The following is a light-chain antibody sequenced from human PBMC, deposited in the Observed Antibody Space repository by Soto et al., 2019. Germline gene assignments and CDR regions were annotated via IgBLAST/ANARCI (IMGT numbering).Light chain of an antibody. J-gene: IGKJ4*01. V-gene: IGKV3-15*01. CDR3: QQFNNWPCT. CDR1: QSVSSD. CDR2: GAS. Sequence: EIVMTQSPATLSVSPGERATLSCRASQSVSSDLAWYQQKPGQAPRLIMYGASTRANGIPARFSGSGSGTEFSLTISSLQSEDFAVYYCQQFNNWPCTFGGGTKVEIK.